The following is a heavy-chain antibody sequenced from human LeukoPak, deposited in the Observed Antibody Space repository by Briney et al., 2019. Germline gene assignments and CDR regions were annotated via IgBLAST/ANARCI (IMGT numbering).Heavy chain of an antibody. Sequence: SQTLSLTCTVSGGSISSGDYYWSWIRQPPGKGLEWIGYICYSGSTYYNPSLKSRVTISVDTSKNQFSLKLSSVTAADTAVYYCATLLRYFDWSLRYYFDYWGQGTLVTVSS. J-gene: IGHJ4*02. CDR3: ATLLRYFDWSLRYYFDY. CDR1: GGSISSGDYY. V-gene: IGHV4-30-4*01. CDR2: ICYSGST. D-gene: IGHD3-9*01.